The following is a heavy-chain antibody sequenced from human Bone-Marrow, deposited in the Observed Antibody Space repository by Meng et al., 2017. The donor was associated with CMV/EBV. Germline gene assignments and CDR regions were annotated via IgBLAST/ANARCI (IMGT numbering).Heavy chain of an antibody. CDR2: IYSDGRGT. CDR1: GLTLSSYD. Sequence: GGSLRLSCVASGLTLSSYDMNWVRQAPGKGLEWVSLIYSDGRGTYFADSVKDRFTISRDNFKNTVYLYLNSLRVEDTAIYYCSTVFGMDGSWGRGTLVTVSS. J-gene: IGHJ5*02. V-gene: IGHV3-23*03. D-gene: IGHD3-3*01. CDR3: STVFGMDGS.